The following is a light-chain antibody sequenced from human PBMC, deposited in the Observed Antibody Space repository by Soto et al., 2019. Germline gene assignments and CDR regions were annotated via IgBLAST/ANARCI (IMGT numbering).Light chain of an antibody. CDR2: GAS. CDR3: QQYGSSPWT. CDR1: QSVSSSY. V-gene: IGKV3-20*01. J-gene: IGKJ1*01. Sequence: EIVLTQSPGTLSLSPGERATLSCRASQSVSSSYLAWYQQKPGQASRPLIYGASSRATGIPDRFSGSGSGTDFTLTISRLEPEDFAVYYCQQYGSSPWTFGQGTKVEIK.